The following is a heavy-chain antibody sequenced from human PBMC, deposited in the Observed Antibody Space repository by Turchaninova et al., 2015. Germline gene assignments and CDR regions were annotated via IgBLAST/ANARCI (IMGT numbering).Heavy chain of an antibody. CDR2: TRNKENDNTK. J-gene: IGHJ4*02. CDR1: GFTFRDHY. Sequence: EVQLVESGGGLVQPGGSLTLSCGVSGFTFRDHYMDWVREATGKGQEWVGRTRNKENDNTKHYAASVKSRFTITIDESKNSLKLDINSLTTGDTAVYYCARAVSDYRHFDYWGQGTLVIVSS. V-gene: IGHV3-72*01. D-gene: IGHD4-17*01. CDR3: ARAVSDYRHFDY.